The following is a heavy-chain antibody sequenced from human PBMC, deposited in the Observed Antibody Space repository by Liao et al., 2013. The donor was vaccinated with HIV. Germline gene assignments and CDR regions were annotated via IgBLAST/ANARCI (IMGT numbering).Heavy chain of an antibody. CDR2: INHSGST. V-gene: IGHV4-34*01. J-gene: IGHJ5*02. CDR3: ARGGTHYDILTGYSRLDP. Sequence: QEQLQQWGAGLLKPSETLSLTCAVYGGSFNNYYWTAYWSWIRQAPGKGLEWIGEINHSGSTNYNPSLKSRVTISEDTSKNQFSLKLSSVTAADTAVYYCARGGTHYDILTGYSRLDPWGQGTLVTVSS. CDR1: GGSFNNYYWTAY. D-gene: IGHD3-9*01.